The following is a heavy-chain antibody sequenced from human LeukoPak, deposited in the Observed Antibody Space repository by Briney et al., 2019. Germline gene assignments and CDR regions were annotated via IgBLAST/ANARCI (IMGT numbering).Heavy chain of an antibody. CDR2: ISAYIGNT. Sequence: GASVKVSCKASGYTFTSYGISWVRQAPGQGLEWMGWISAYIGNTNYAQKLQGRVTMTTDTSTSTAYMELRSLRSDDTAVYYCARDSSDYYGSGSYFDYWGQGTLVTVSS. D-gene: IGHD3-10*01. CDR1: GYTFTSYG. CDR3: ARDSSDYYGSGSYFDY. J-gene: IGHJ4*02. V-gene: IGHV1-18*01.